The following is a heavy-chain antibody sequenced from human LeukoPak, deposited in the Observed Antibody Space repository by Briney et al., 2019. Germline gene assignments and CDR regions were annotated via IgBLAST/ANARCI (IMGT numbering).Heavy chain of an antibody. CDR3: ARANYYDSSGYAEFDY. J-gene: IGHJ4*02. CDR1: GGSISSSSYY. V-gene: IGHV4-61*01. CDR2: IYYSGST. Sequence: SETLSLTCTVSGGSISSSSYYWSWIRQPPGKGLEWVGYIYYSGSTNYNPSLKSRVTISVDTSKNQFSLKLSSVTAADTAVYYCARANYYDSSGYAEFDYWGQGTLVTVSS. D-gene: IGHD3-22*01.